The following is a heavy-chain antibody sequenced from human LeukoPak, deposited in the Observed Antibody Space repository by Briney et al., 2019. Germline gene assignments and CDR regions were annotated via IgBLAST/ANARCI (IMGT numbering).Heavy chain of an antibody. CDR3: ARGPVLRPMPDV. CDR1: GYTFTGYY. CDR2: INPNSGGT. J-gene: IGHJ6*02. D-gene: IGHD3-3*01. V-gene: IGHV1-2*02. Sequence: ASVKVSCKASGYTFTGYYMHWVRQAPGQGLEWMRWINPNSGGTNYAQKFQGRVTMTRDTSISTAYMELSRLRSDDTAVYYCARGPVLRPMPDVWGQGTTVTVSS.